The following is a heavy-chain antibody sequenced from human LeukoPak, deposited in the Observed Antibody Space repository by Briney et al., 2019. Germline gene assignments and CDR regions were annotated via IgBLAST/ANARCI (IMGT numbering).Heavy chain of an antibody. CDR3: ARKTFYFGSETDPHDTFDI. CDR2: AYYSGNS. CDR1: GGSISTYY. Sequence: SETLSLTCTVPGGSISTYYWSWIRQPPGKGLEWIGYAYYSGNSIYSPSLKSRVTISVDTAMSQSSLRLSSVTSADTAVYYCARKTFYFGSETDPHDTFDIWGQGTMVTVSS. J-gene: IGHJ3*02. V-gene: IGHV4-59*01. D-gene: IGHD3-10*01.